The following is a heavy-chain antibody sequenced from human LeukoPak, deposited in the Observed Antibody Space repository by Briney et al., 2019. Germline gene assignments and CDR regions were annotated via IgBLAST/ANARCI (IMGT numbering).Heavy chain of an antibody. Sequence: GGSLRLSCAASGFTYSSYGMHWVRQAPGKGLEWVAFIRYDGSNKYYADSVKGRFTISRDNSKNTLYLQMNSLRAEDTAVYYCAKGSEWELPFFFDRWGPGTLVTVSS. D-gene: IGHD4-23*01. CDR3: AKGSEWELPFFFDR. CDR2: IRYDGSNK. V-gene: IGHV3-30*02. J-gene: IGHJ4*02. CDR1: GFTYSSYG.